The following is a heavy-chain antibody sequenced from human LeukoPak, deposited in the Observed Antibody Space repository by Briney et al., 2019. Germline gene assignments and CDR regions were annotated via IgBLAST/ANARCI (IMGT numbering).Heavy chain of an antibody. V-gene: IGHV3-23*01. CDR3: AKDSVSFNGIYDPFDM. J-gene: IGHJ3*02. D-gene: IGHD5-12*01. CDR1: GFSFSNYA. Sequence: GVLRLSCSASGFSFSNYAMSWVRQAPGKGLEWVAVFGGTVEDTFYADSVKGRFTISRDNSKNTLYLQMSSLRVEDTALYYCAKDSVSFNGIYDPFDMWGQGTMVTVSS. CDR2: FGGTVEDT.